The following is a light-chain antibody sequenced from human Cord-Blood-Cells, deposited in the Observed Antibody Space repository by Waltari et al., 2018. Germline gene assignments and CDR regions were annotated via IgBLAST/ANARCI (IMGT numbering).Light chain of an antibody. V-gene: IGKV1-39*01. J-gene: IGKJ2*01. CDR1: QSISSY. Sequence: DIQMTQSPSSLSASVGDRVTITCLASQSISSYLNWYQQKPWKAPKLLIYAASSLQSGVPSRFSGSGSGTDFTLTISSLQPEDFATYYCQQSYSTPYTFGQGTKLEIK. CDR3: QQSYSTPYT. CDR2: AAS.